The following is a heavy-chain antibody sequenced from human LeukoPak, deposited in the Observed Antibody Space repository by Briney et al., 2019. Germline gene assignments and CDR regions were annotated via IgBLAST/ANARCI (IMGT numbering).Heavy chain of an antibody. D-gene: IGHD2-2*01. J-gene: IGHJ4*02. CDR1: GGSFSGYY. Sequence: SETLSLTCAVYGGSFSGYYWSWIRQPPGKGLEWIGEINHSGSTNYNPPLKSRVTISVDTSKNQFSLKLSPVTAADTAVYYCARENGTPASPFDYWGQGTLVTVSS. CDR2: INHSGST. CDR3: ARENGTPASPFDY. V-gene: IGHV4-34*01.